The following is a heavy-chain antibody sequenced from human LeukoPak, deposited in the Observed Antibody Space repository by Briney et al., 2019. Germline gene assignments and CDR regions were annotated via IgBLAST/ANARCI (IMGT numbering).Heavy chain of an antibody. J-gene: IGHJ3*02. CDR3: ASEGDRVNAFDI. CDR2: ISAYNGNT. CDR1: GYTFTSYG. V-gene: IGHV1-18*01. Sequence: ASVKVSCKASGYTFTSYGISWVRQAPGQGLEWMGWISAYNGNTNYAQKLQGRVTMTRDTSISTAYMELSRLRSDDTAVYYCASEGDRVNAFDIWGQGTMVTVSS. D-gene: IGHD2-21*01.